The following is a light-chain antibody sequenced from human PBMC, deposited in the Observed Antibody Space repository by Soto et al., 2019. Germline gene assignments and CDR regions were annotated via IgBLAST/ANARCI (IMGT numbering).Light chain of an antibody. Sequence: EIVLTQSPATLSLSPGERATLSCRASQSVSSSYLAWYQQKLGQAPRLLIYGASSRATGIPDRFSGSGSGTDFTLTISRLEPEDFAVYYCQQYGSSPGTFGQGTRLEIK. CDR2: GAS. CDR1: QSVSSSY. CDR3: QQYGSSPGT. J-gene: IGKJ5*01. V-gene: IGKV3-20*01.